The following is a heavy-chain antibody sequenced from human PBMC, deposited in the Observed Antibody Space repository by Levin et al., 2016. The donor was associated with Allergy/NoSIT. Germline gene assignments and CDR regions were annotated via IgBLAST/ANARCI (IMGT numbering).Heavy chain of an antibody. V-gene: IGHV1-69*13. CDR3: ARDGIVQVGIDAMDV. CDR2: IIPIYDTA. J-gene: IGHJ6*02. Sequence: SVKVSCKASGYTFRNYGITWVRRAPGQGLEWMGGIIPIYDTANYAQKFQGRVTITADESTTTAYLELSGLKSEDTAVYYCARDGIVQVGIDAMDVWGQGTTVTVPS. CDR1: GYTFRNYG. D-gene: IGHD2-8*01.